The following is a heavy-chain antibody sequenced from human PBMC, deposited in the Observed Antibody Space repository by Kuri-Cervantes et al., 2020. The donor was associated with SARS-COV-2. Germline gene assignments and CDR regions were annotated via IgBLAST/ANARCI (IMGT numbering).Heavy chain of an antibody. CDR1: GYSISSGYY. CDR2: IYHSGST. V-gene: IGHV4-38-2*02. CDR3: ARDVGCSSTSCQDYYYYGMDV. Sequence: ESLKISCTVSGYSISSGYYWGWIRQPPGKGLEWIGSIYHSGSTYYNPSLKSRVTISVDTSKNQFSLKLSSVTAADTAVYYCARDVGCSSTSCQDYYYYGMDVWGQGTTVTSP. D-gene: IGHD2-2*01. J-gene: IGHJ6*02.